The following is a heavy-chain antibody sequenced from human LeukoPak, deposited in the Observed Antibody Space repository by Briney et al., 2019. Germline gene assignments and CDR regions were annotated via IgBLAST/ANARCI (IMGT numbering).Heavy chain of an antibody. J-gene: IGHJ4*02. Sequence: PGGSLRLSCAASGFTFSSYSMNWVRPAPGKGLEWGSSISISSSYIYYAESVKGRFSISRDNAKNSLYLQMYSLRAEDTAVYYCARGGPYYYDSSGYSIFDYWGQGTLVTVSS. CDR2: ISISSSYI. CDR1: GFTFSSYS. V-gene: IGHV3-21*01. CDR3: ARGGPYYYDSSGYSIFDY. D-gene: IGHD3-22*01.